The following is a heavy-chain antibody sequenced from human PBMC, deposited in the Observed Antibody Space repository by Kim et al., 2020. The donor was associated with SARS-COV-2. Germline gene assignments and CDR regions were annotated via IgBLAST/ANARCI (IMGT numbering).Heavy chain of an antibody. CDR3: ARGNNLNVGGMDA. CDR1: GFTVSTHY. D-gene: IGHD1-20*01. V-gene: IGHV3-53*01. CDR2: LYRGGGT. J-gene: IGHJ6*02. Sequence: GGSLRLSCDASGFTVSTHYMSWVRQAPGKGLEWVSSLYRGGGTYYADSVKGRFTISRDNSKNTLYLQLNSLRAEDTAVYYCARGNNLNVGGMDAWGQGTTVTVSS.